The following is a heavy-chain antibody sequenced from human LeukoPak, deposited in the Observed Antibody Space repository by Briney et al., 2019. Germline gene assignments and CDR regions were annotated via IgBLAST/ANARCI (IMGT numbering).Heavy chain of an antibody. D-gene: IGHD2-15*01. J-gene: IGHJ4*02. CDR1: GFTIDDYS. V-gene: IGHV3-9*03. CDR3: AKEYCRGGHCYGGLSY. CDR2: ISFNSGRT. Sequence: LPGRSLRLSCAASGFTIDDYSMHWVRQAPGKGLEWVSGISFNSGRTGYADSVKGRFTISRDNAKNSLYLQMNSLGTEDLAIYFCAKEYCRGGHCYGGLSYWGQGTPVTVSS.